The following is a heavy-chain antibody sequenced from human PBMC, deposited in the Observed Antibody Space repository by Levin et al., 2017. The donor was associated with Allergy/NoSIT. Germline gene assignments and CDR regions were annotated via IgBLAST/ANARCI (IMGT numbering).Heavy chain of an antibody. CDR2: INPNSGGT. D-gene: IGHD3-16*01. V-gene: IGHV1-2*02. CDR1: GYTFTAHY. CDR3: TRDDGGT. Sequence: PGESLKISCKASGYTFTAHYIHWVRQAPGQGLEWMGWINPNSGGTNYAQKFQGRVTMTRDTSISTAYMELSRLRSDDTAMYYCTRDDGGTWGQGTLVTVSS. J-gene: IGHJ4*02.